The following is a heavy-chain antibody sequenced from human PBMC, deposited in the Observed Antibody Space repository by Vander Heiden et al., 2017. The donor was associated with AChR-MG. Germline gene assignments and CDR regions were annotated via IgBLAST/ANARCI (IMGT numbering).Heavy chain of an antibody. J-gene: IGHJ5*02. D-gene: IGHD1-1*01. CDR3: ARGTHLRTGTTYPFDP. CDR1: GYTFTGYY. Sequence: QVQLVQSGAEVKKPGASVKVSCKASGYTFTGYYMHWVRQAPGQGLEWMGWINPNSGGTNYAQKFQGRVTMTRDTSISTAYMELSRLRSDDTAVYYCARGTHLRTGTTYPFDPWGQGTLVTVSS. CDR2: INPNSGGT. V-gene: IGHV1-2*02.